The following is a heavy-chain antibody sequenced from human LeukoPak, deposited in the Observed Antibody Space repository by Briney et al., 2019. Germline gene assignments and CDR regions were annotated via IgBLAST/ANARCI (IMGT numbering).Heavy chain of an antibody. V-gene: IGHV1-69*01. CDR2: IIPIFGTA. Sequence: SVKVSCKASGGTFISYAISWVRQAPGQGLEWMGGIIPIFGTANYAQKFQGRVTITADESTSTAYMELSSLRSEDTAVYYCARVGTYYYGSGSYSGSYYLDYWGQGTLVTVSS. D-gene: IGHD3-10*01. CDR1: GGTFISYA. J-gene: IGHJ4*02. CDR3: ARVGTYYYGSGSYSGSYYLDY.